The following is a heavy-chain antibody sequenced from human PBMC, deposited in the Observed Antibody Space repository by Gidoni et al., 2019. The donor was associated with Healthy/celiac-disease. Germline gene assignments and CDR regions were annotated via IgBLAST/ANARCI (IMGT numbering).Heavy chain of an antibody. CDR3: ASHYYDSSGYYRHFDY. CDR1: GFTVSSNY. D-gene: IGHD3-22*01. Sequence: EVQLVESGGGLVQPGGSLRLSCAASGFTVSSNYMSWVRPAPGKGLEWVSVIYSGGSTYYADSVKGRFTISRHNSKNTLYLQMNSLRAEDTAVYYCASHYYDSSGYYRHFDYWGQGTLVTVSS. J-gene: IGHJ4*02. V-gene: IGHV3-53*04. CDR2: IYSGGST.